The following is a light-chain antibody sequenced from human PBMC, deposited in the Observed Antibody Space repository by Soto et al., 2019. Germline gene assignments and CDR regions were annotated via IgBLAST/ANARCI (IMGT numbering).Light chain of an antibody. J-gene: IGKJ3*01. CDR2: AAS. Sequence: DIQMTQSPTSLSASVGDRVAITCRASQGIRNYVVWYQQIPGKAPKLLIYAASTLQSGVPSRFSGSGSGTDFTLTINGLQPEDVATYSCQKYSSVPVFGPGTKVEIK. CDR1: QGIRNY. V-gene: IGKV1-27*01. CDR3: QKYSSVPV.